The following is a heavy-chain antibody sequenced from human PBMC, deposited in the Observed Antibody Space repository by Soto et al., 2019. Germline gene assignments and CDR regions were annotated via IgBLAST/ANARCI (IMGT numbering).Heavy chain of an antibody. CDR2: ISAYNGNT. CDR3: ARVFAYCTSTGCLDY. J-gene: IGHJ4*02. CDR1: GYTFTSYG. D-gene: IGHD2-2*01. V-gene: IGHV1-18*01. Sequence: GASVKVSCKASGYTFTSYGITWVRQAPGQGLEWMGWISAYNGNTDYAQRVQGRVTMTTDIPTGTAYMELRSLRSDDTAVYYCARVFAYCTSTGCLDYWGQGTLVTVSS.